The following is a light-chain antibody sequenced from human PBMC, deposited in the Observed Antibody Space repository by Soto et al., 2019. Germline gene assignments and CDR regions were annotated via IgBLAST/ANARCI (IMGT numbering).Light chain of an antibody. Sequence: QSVLPQTPSVSGTPGQTVTISCSGSSSNIGRNYVYWYQQLPGAAPKLLMYSHNIRPSGVPDRFSASTSGTSASLVISGLRSEDEADYYCQAYDYSLTAFVFGGGTKLTVL. V-gene: IGLV1-47*02. CDR2: SHN. CDR1: SSNIGRNY. J-gene: IGLJ3*02. CDR3: QAYDYSLTAFV.